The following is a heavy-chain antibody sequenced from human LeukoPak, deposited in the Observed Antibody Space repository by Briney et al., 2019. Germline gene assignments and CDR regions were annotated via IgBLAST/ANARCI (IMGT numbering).Heavy chain of an antibody. Sequence: GGSLRLSCAASGFTLSSFRMHWVRQAPGKGLVWVSDMNEDGTTTRYADSVKGRFTISRDNAKNTLYLQMNNLRAEDTAMYFCARGGVNPVDHWGQGTLVTVSS. J-gene: IGHJ4*02. D-gene: IGHD1-14*01. CDR3: ARGGVNPVDH. V-gene: IGHV3-74*01. CDR1: GFTLSSFR. CDR2: MNEDGTTT.